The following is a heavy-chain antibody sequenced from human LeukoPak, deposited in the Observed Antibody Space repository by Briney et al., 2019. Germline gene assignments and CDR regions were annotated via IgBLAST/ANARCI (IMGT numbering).Heavy chain of an antibody. CDR3: ARDYYGSGSPDLGYYYYGMDV. CDR2: IYYSGST. D-gene: IGHD3-10*01. CDR1: GGSISSYY. Sequence: SETLSLTCTVSGGSISSYYWSWIRQPPGKGLEWIGYIYYSGSTNYNPSLKSRVTISVDTSKNQSSLKLSSVTAADTAVYYCARDYYGSGSPDLGYYYYGMDVWGQGTTVTVSS. J-gene: IGHJ6*02. V-gene: IGHV4-59*01.